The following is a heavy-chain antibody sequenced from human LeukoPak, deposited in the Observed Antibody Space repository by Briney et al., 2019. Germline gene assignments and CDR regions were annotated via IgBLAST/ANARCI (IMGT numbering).Heavy chain of an antibody. CDR2: IYYSGST. J-gene: IGHJ4*02. D-gene: IGHD3-16*01. CDR3: ARGRYGWLPFDY. CDR1: GGSISSGDYY. V-gene: IGHV4-39*06. Sequence: SETLSLTCTVSGGSISSGDYYWSRIRQPPGKGLEWIGSIYYSGSTYYNPSLKSRVTISVDTSKNQFTLNLSSVTAADTAVYYCARGRYGWLPFDYWGQGTLVTVSS.